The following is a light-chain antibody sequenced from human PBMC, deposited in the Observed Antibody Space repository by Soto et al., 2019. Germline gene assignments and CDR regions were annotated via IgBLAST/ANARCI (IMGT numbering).Light chain of an antibody. J-gene: IGKJ4*01. Sequence: EIVLTQSPGTLSLSPGERATLSCRASQSVSSSFLAWYQQKPGQAPRLLIYGASSRATGIPDRFSGSGSGTDFTLTISRLEPEDFAVYSWQQYDNSPLTFGGGTKVEIK. V-gene: IGKV3-20*01. CDR1: QSVSSSF. CDR3: QQYDNSPLT. CDR2: GAS.